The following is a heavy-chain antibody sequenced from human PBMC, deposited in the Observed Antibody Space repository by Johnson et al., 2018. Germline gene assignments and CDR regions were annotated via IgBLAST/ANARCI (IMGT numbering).Heavy chain of an antibody. V-gene: IGHV3-74*02. CDR3: AKTYDSSGSAVDDAFDI. CDR2: INSAGSST. J-gene: IGHJ3*02. CDR1: GFTFSSYW. D-gene: IGHD3-22*01. Sequence: VQLVQSGGGLVQXGGSLRLXCAASGFTFSSYWMHWVRQAPGKGLVWVSRINSAGSSTSYADSVTGRFTISRDNAKNTRYLQMNSLRAEDTAVYYCAKTYDSSGSAVDDAFDIWGQGTMVTVSS.